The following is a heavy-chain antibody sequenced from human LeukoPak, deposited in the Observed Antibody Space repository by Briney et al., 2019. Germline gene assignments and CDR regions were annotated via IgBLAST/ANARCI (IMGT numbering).Heavy chain of an antibody. CDR2: ISYDGSNK. CDR1: GFTFSSYG. Sequence: GGSLRLSCAASGFTFSSYGMHWVRQAPGKGLEWVAVISYDGSNKYYADSVKGRFTISRDNSKNTLYLQMNSLRAEDTAVYYCARDRASDYWGQGTLVTVSS. V-gene: IGHV3-30*03. D-gene: IGHD3-10*01. J-gene: IGHJ4*02. CDR3: ARDRASDY.